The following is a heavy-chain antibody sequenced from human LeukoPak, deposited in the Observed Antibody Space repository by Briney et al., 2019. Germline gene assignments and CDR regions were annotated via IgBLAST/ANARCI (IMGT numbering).Heavy chain of an antibody. CDR3: ALMPLSVPAARGIVATIAHDY. Sequence: SESLSLTCAVYGPSFSGYYWSWIRQPPGKGLDWIGAINHSGSTNYNPSLKRRVTISVDKSKNQFSLKLRSVTAADTAVYYCALMPLSVPAARGIVATIAHDYWGQGTLVTVSS. D-gene: IGHD5-12*01. V-gene: IGHV4-34*01. CDR2: INHSGST. J-gene: IGHJ4*02. CDR1: GPSFSGYY.